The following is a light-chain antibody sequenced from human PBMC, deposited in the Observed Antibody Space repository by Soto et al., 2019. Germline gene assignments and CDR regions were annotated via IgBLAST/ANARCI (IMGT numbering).Light chain of an antibody. J-gene: IGLJ2*01. CDR2: DVT. CDR3: CSYAGSYTSDVV. Sequence: QSALTQPRSVSGSPGQSVTISCTGTSSDVGGYNYVSWYQQHPGKAPKLMICDVTKRPSGVPDRFSGSKSGNTASLTISGLQAEDEADYYCCSYAGSYTSDVVFGGGTKVTVL. CDR1: SSDVGGYNY. V-gene: IGLV2-11*01.